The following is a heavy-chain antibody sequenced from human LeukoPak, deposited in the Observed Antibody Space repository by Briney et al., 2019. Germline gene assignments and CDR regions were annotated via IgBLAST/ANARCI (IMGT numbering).Heavy chain of an antibody. CDR2: ISSSSYI. J-gene: IGHJ4*02. Sequence: GGSLRLSCAASGFTFGSYSMNWVRQAPGKGLEWVSCISSSSYIYYADSVKGRFTISRDNAKNSLYLQMNSLRVEDTAVYYCARAHNWKYGTFDYWGQGTLVTVSS. CDR3: ARAHNWKYGTFDY. CDR1: GFTFGSYS. D-gene: IGHD1-7*01. V-gene: IGHV3-21*01.